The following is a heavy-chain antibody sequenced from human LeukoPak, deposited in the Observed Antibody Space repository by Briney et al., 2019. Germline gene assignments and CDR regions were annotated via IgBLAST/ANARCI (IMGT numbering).Heavy chain of an antibody. CDR2: IYSGGST. J-gene: IGHJ3*02. CDR1: GFTVSSNY. Sequence: PGGSLRLSCAASGFTVSSNYMSWVSQAPGKGLEWVSVIYSGGSTYYADSVKGRFTISRDNSKNTLYLQMNSLRAEDTAVYYCARDEALGKAAAFAFDTWGQGTMVTVSS. CDR3: ARDEALGKAAAFAFDT. V-gene: IGHV3-66*02. D-gene: IGHD6-13*01.